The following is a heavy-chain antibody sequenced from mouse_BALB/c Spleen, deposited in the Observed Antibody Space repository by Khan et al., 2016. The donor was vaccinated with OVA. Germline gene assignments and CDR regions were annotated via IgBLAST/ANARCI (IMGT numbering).Heavy chain of an antibody. CDR3: ARVTTVVDAMDY. CDR2: IWGDGST. D-gene: IGHD1-1*01. Sequence: QVQLKESGPGLVAPSQSLSITCTVSGFSLTGYGVNWVRQPPGKGLEWLGMIWGDGSTDYNSALKSRLGISKDNSTSQVFLKMNSHLTDDTARYYCARVTTVVDAMDYWGQGTSVTVSS. J-gene: IGHJ4*01. V-gene: IGHV2-6-7*01. CDR1: GFSLTGYG.